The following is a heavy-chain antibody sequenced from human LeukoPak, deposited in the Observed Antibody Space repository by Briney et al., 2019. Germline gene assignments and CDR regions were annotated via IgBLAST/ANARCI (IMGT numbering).Heavy chain of an antibody. Sequence: GSSVKVSCKASGGTLSSYAISWVRQAPGQGLEWMGGIIPIFGTANYAQKFQGRVTITTDESTSTAYMELSSLRSEDTAVYYCARGRETEGSSWPSDYYYYMDVWGKGTTVTVSS. CDR2: IIPIFGTA. D-gene: IGHD6-13*01. CDR1: GGTLSSYA. V-gene: IGHV1-69*05. J-gene: IGHJ6*03. CDR3: ARGRETEGSSWPSDYYYYMDV.